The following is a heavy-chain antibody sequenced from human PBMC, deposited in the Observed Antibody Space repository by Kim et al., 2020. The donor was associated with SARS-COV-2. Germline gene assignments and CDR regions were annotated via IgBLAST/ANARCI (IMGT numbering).Heavy chain of an antibody. CDR2: IKTDGSST. CDR3: ARSTYAGACGGDCYFDY. Sequence: GGSLRLSCAASGFTFSSYWMHWVRQDPGKGLVWVSRIKTDGSSTNYADSVKGRFTISRDNAKNTLYLQMNSLRAEDTAVYYCARSTYAGACGGDCYFDYWGQGTLVTVSS. D-gene: IGHD2-21*01. J-gene: IGHJ4*02. CDR1: GFTFSSYW. V-gene: IGHV3-74*01.